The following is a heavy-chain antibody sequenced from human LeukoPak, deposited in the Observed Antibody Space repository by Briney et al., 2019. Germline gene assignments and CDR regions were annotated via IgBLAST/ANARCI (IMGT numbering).Heavy chain of an antibody. J-gene: IGHJ5*02. Sequence: GGSLRLSCTASGFTFGDYAMSWVRQAPGKGLEWVGFIRNKAYGGTTEYAASVKGRFTISRDDSKSIAYLQMNSLKTEDTAVYYCTPGYPTTWGQGTLVTVSS. V-gene: IGHV3-49*04. CDR3: TPGYPTT. D-gene: IGHD1-1*01. CDR1: GFTFGDYA. CDR2: IRNKAYGGTT.